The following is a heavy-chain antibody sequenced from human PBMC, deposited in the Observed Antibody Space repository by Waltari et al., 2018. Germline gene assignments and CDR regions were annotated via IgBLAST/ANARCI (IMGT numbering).Heavy chain of an antibody. CDR2: STWGGSYM. J-gene: IGHJ6*02. Sequence: EIRLVESGGGLVQPGGSLRLSCTVSSLTFKDYSINWVRQAPGKGLEGGWTSTWGGSYMYYADSVEGRFTVSRDDAKKSVYLQMNGLRAEDTALYYCARDGDSTTGSGFAYYYGMDVWGPGTTVTVSS. CDR3: ARDGDSTTGSGFAYYYGMDV. CDR1: SLTFKDYS. V-gene: IGHV3-21*02. D-gene: IGHD1-1*01.